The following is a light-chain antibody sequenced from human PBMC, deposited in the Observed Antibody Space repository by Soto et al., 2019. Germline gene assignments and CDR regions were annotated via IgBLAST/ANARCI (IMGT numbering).Light chain of an antibody. Sequence: QSVLTQPRSVSGSPGQSVTISCTGTSSDVGGYNYVSWYQQHPGKAPKLMIYDVSKRPSGDPDRFSGSKSGNTASLTISGLQAEDEADYYCCAYAGGYTDVFGTGTKLTVL. CDR3: CAYAGGYTDV. CDR2: DVS. CDR1: SSDVGGYNY. V-gene: IGLV2-11*01. J-gene: IGLJ1*01.